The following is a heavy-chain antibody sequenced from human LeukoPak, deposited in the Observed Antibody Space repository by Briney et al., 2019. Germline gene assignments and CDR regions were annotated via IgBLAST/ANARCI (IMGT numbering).Heavy chain of an antibody. CDR1: GGSISSSSYY. J-gene: IGHJ4*02. CDR3: ARSGKAYCSGGSCYSTTFDY. V-gene: IGHV4-39*01. CDR2: IYYSGST. Sequence: SETLSLTCTVSGGSISSSSYYWGWIRQPPGKGLEWIGSIYYSGSTYYNPSLKSRVTISVDTSKNQFSLKLSSVTVADTAVYYCARSGKAYCSGGSCYSTTFDYWGQGTLVTVSS. D-gene: IGHD2-15*01.